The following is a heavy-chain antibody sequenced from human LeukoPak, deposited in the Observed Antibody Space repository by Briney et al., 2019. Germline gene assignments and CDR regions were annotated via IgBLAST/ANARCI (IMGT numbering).Heavy chain of an antibody. J-gene: IGHJ4*02. D-gene: IGHD3-10*01. CDR1: GFTFSSYW. CDR3: ARGRGGLLWFGEFNS. CDR2: IKQDGSEK. V-gene: IGHV3-7*01. Sequence: WGSLRLSCAASGFTFSSYWMNWVRQAPGKRLEWVANIKQDGSEKYYVDSVKGRFTISRDNANNSLYLQMNSLRAEDTAVYYCARGRGGLLWFGEFNSWGQGTLVTVSS.